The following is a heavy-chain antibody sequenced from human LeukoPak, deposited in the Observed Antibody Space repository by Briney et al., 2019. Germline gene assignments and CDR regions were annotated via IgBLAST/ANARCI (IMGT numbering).Heavy chain of an antibody. D-gene: IGHD3-10*01. J-gene: IGHJ4*02. CDR2: IFGNGDTT. CDR1: GFSFSSYA. CDR3: AKRNTMVRGGPRFDY. V-gene: IGHV3-23*01. Sequence: GGSLRLSCAASGFSFSSYAMNWVRQAPGKGLEWVSIIFGNGDTTYYADSVKGRFTVSRDNSKDTLYLQMNDLRPDDTAIYYCAKRNTMVRGGPRFDYWGQGLLVTVSS.